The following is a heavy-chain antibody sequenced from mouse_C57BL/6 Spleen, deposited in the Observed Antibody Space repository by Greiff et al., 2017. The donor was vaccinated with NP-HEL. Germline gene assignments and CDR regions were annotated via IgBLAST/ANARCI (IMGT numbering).Heavy chain of an antibody. CDR1: GYTFTSYG. CDR3: ARPDGYYLAWFAY. D-gene: IGHD2-3*01. CDR2: IYPRSGNT. Sequence: QVQLKESGAELARPGASVKLSCKASGYTFTSYGISWVKQRTGQGLEWIGEIYPRSGNTYYNEKFKGKATLTADKSSSTAYMELRSLTSEDSAVYFCARPDGYYLAWFAYWGQGTLVTVSA. J-gene: IGHJ3*01. V-gene: IGHV1-81*01.